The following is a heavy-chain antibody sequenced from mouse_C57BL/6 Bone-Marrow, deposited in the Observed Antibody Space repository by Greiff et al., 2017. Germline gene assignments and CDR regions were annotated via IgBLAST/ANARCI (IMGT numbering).Heavy chain of an antibody. Sequence: QVQLQQSGPELVKPGASVTISCKASGYAFSSSWMNWVKQRPGKGLEWIGRLYPGDGDTNYNGKFKGKATLTADKSSSTAYMQLSSLTCEDSAVYVCARWNWDWYFDVWGTGNTVSGS. J-gene: IGHJ1*03. V-gene: IGHV1-82*01. CDR1: GYAFSSSW. CDR2: LYPGDGDT. CDR3: ARWNWDWYFDV. D-gene: IGHD4-1*01.